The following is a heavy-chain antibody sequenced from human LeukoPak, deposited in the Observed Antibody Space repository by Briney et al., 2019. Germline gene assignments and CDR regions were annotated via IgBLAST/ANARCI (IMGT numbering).Heavy chain of an antibody. D-gene: IGHD6-19*01. J-gene: IGHJ5*02. CDR2: IYYSGST. V-gene: IGHV4-31*03. CDR3: ARLTDSGGIDP. CDR1: GGSISSGGYY. Sequence: SETLSLTCTVSGGSISSGGYYWSWIRQHPGKGLEWIGYIYYSGSTYYNPSLKSRVTISVDTSKSQFSLKLSSVTAADTAVYYCARLTDSGGIDPWGQGTLVTVSS.